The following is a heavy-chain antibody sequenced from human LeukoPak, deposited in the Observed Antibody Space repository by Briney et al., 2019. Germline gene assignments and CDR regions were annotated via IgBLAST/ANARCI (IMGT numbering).Heavy chain of an antibody. CDR1: GGSFSGYY. CDR2: INHSGST. Sequence: SETLSLTCAVYGGSFSGYYWSWIRQPPGKGLEWIGEINHSGSTNYNPSLKSRVTISVDTSKNQFSLKLSSVTAADTAVYYYARGRGVWDYVWGSYRYNYFDYWGQGTLVTVSS. J-gene: IGHJ4*02. CDR3: ARGRGVWDYVWGSYRYNYFDY. V-gene: IGHV4-34*01. D-gene: IGHD3-16*02.